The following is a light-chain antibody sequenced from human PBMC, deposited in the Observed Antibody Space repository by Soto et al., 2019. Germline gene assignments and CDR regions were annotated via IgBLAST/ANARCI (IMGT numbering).Light chain of an antibody. V-gene: IGKV1D-12*01. J-gene: IGKJ4*01. CDR1: QDISSW. CDR3: QQTKLFPLT. CDR2: AAF. Sequence: DIQMTQSPSSVFASVGDRVTITCRASQDISSWLAWYQQKPGKAPKVLIYAAFRLQSGVPSRFSHSRPEKNFTLTNSRLQPEDFETCCHQQTKLFPLTFGGGPKGEIK.